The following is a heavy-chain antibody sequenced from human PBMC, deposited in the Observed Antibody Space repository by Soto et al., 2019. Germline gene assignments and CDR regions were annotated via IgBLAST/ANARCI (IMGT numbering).Heavy chain of an antibody. V-gene: IGHV3-23*01. J-gene: IGHJ4*02. CDR2: ISGSGGST. D-gene: IGHD3-3*01. CDR1: GFTFSSYA. Sequence: EVQLLESGGGLVQPGGSLRLSCAASGFTFSSYAMSWVRQAPGKGLEWVSAISGSGGSTYYADSVKGRFTISRDNSKNTLYLRMNSLRAEDTAVYYCARNAEEKYDFWSGYWGGAVEEDYWGQGTLVTVSS. CDR3: ARNAEEKYDFWSGYWGGAVEEDY.